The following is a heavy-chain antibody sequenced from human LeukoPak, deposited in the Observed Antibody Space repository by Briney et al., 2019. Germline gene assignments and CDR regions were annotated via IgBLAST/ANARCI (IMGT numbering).Heavy chain of an antibody. V-gene: IGHV3-48*03. CDR3: ARDYGGSSPFDY. CDR1: GFTFSSYE. J-gene: IGHJ4*02. Sequence: GGSLRLSCAASGFTFSSYEMHWVRQAPGKGLEWVSYISSGDRTIYYADSVKGRFTISRDNAKNSLYLQMNSLRAEDTAVYYCARDYGGSSPFDYWGQGTLVTVSS. D-gene: IGHD4-23*01. CDR2: ISSGDRTI.